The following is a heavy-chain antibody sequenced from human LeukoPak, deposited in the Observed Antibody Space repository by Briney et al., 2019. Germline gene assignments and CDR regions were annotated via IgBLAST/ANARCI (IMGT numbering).Heavy chain of an antibody. V-gene: IGHV3-30*18. CDR2: ISYDGSNK. J-gene: IGHJ4*02. CDR1: GFTFSSYG. CDR3: AKENGIAVAGTLDY. Sequence: PGGSLRLSCAASGFTFSSYGMHWVRQAPGKGLEWVAVISYDGSNKYYADSVKGRSTISRDNSKNTLYLQMNSLRAEDTAVYYCAKENGIAVAGTLDYWGQGTLVTVSS. D-gene: IGHD6-19*01.